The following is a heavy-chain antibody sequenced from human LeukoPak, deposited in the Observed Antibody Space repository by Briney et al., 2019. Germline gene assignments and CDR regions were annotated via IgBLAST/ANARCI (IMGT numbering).Heavy chain of an antibody. CDR2: IYYSGST. D-gene: IGHD4-17*01. CDR3: ARVVTTFNYFDY. V-gene: IGHV4-59*01. CDR1: GGSISSYY. J-gene: IGHJ4*02. Sequence: SETLSLTCTVSGGSISSYYWSWIRQPPGKGLEWIGYIYYSGSTNYNPSLKSRVTISVDTSKNQFSLKLSSVTAADTAVYYCARVVTTFNYFDYWGQGTLVTVSS.